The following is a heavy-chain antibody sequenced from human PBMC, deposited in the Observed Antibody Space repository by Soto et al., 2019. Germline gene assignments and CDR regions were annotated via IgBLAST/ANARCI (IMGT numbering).Heavy chain of an antibody. CDR2: ISAHNGNT. Sequence: ASVKVSCKASGGTFTSYGISWVRQAPGQGLEWMGWISAHNGNTNYAQKLQGRVTMTTDTSTSTAYMELRSLRSDDTAVYYCAREDTAMGAAYYYYGMDVWGQGTTVTVSS. V-gene: IGHV1-18*01. CDR1: GGTFTSYG. CDR3: AREDTAMGAAYYYYGMDV. J-gene: IGHJ6*02. D-gene: IGHD5-18*01.